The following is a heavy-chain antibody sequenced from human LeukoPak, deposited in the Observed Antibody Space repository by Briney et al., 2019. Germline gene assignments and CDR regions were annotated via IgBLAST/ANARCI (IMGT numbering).Heavy chain of an antibody. CDR2: IYYSGST. CDR3: ARGLTGDRGYWFDP. Sequence: SETLSLTCTVSGGSISSYYWSWIRQPPGKGLEWIGYIYYSGSTNYNPSLKSRVTISVDTSKNQFSLKLSSVTAADTAVYYCARGLTGDRGYWFDPWGQGTLVTVSS. D-gene: IGHD7-27*01. CDR1: GGSISSYY. J-gene: IGHJ5*02. V-gene: IGHV4-59*08.